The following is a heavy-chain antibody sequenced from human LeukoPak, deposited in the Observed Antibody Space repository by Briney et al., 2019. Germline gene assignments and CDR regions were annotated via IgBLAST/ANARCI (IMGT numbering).Heavy chain of an antibody. CDR1: GGSISAYY. J-gene: IGHJ4*02. D-gene: IGHD5-24*01. CDR3: ARCGMATIQFFDY. Sequence: PSETLSLTXTVSGGSISAYYWSWIRQPPGKGLEWIGYISYSGSTKYNPSLKSRVTISVDTSKNQFSLKLSSVTAADTAVYYCARCGMATIQFFDYWGQGTLFTVSS. V-gene: IGHV4-59*01. CDR2: ISYSGST.